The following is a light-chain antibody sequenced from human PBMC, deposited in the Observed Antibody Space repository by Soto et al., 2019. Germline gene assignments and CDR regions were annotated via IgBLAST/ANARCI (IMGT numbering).Light chain of an antibody. J-gene: IGKJ1*01. CDR1: QAIRDD. CDR2: AAS. CDR3: LQDYNYPRT. Sequence: IPMTQSPSSLSASVGDRVTITCRASQAIRDDLAWYQQKPGKAPNLLIYAASNLQGGVPSRFSGSGSGTDFTLTISSLQPEDFATYYCLQDYNYPRTFGQGTKVDI. V-gene: IGKV1-6*01.